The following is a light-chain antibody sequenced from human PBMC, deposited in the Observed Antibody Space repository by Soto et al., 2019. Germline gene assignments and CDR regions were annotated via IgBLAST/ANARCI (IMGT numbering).Light chain of an antibody. V-gene: IGKV3-20*01. CDR1: QSVSSSY. J-gene: IGKJ3*01. CDR3: QQYGSSPGLLT. CDR2: DAS. Sequence: EIVLTQSPGTLSLSPGERATLSCRPSQSVSSSYLAWYQQKPGQAPRLLIYDASRRATGIPDRFSGSGSGTDFTLTISRLEPEDFAVYYCQQYGSSPGLLTFGPGTKVDIK.